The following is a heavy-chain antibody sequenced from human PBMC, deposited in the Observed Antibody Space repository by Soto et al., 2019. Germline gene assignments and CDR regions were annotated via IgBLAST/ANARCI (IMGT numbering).Heavy chain of an antibody. J-gene: IGHJ6*03. CDR3: ARDRGVAPPVAGNTHYYYYMDV. CDR2: SSAYNGDT. Sequence: QDQLVQSGGEVKKPGASVKVSCKASGYSFTNYGITWVRQAPGQGFEWMGWSSAYNGDTNYAQKLQGRVTMTTDASTSTAYLELRSLRSDDTALYYCARDRGVAPPVAGNTHYYYYMDVWGKGTTVTVSS. V-gene: IGHV1-18*01. D-gene: IGHD6-19*01. CDR1: GYSFTNYG.